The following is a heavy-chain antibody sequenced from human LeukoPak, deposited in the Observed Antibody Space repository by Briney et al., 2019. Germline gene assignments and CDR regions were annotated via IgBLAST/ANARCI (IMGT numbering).Heavy chain of an antibody. V-gene: IGHV3-30*18. CDR2: ISYDGSNK. J-gene: IGHJ3*02. D-gene: IGHD1-1*01. Sequence: SGGSLRLSCAASGFTFSSYGMHWVRQAPGKGLEWVAVISYDGSNKYYADSVKGRFTISRDNSKNTLYLQMNSLRAEDTAVYYCAKTELEPIAFDIWGQGTMVTVSS. CDR1: GFTFSSYG. CDR3: AKTELEPIAFDI.